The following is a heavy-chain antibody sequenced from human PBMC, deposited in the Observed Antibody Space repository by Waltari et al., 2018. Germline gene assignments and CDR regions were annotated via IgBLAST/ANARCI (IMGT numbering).Heavy chain of an antibody. V-gene: IGHV3-7*01. CDR2: INYDGSQK. CDR1: GFRFSGYW. D-gene: IGHD2-2*01. Sequence: EVQLVESGGGLVQPGGSLRLSCGDSGFRFSGYWMSWVRQTPGKGLEWVSNINYDGSQKYYVDSVKGRFTISRDNAKNSVYLQMNSLRVEDTAVYYCAKSRGFEYWGQGTLITVSS. J-gene: IGHJ4*02. CDR3: AKSRGFEY.